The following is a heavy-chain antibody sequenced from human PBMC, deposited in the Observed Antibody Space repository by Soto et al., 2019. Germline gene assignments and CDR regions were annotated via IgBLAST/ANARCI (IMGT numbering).Heavy chain of an antibody. J-gene: IGHJ6*02. CDR3: ARDGRAVAADYYYYYCMDV. V-gene: IGHV1-69*13. CDR2: IIPIFGTA. D-gene: IGHD6-19*01. Sequence: SVKVSCKASGGTFSSYAISWVRQAPGQGLEWMGGIIPIFGTANYAQKFQGRVTITADESTSTAYMELSSLRSEDTAVYYCARDGRAVAADYYYYYCMDVWGQGTTVTVSS. CDR1: GGTFSSYA.